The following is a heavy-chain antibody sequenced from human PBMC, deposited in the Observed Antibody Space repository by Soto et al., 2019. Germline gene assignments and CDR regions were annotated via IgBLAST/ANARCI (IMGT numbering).Heavy chain of an antibody. CDR2: ISYDGSNK. CDR3: AKPEADSYAYYFDY. D-gene: IGHD5-18*01. CDR1: GFTFSSYA. J-gene: IGHJ4*02. Sequence: QVQLVESGGGVVQPGRSLRLSCAASGFTFSSYAMHWVRQAPGKGLEWVAVISYDGSNKYYADSVKGRFTISRDNSKNTLYLQMNSLRAEDTAVYYCAKPEADSYAYYFDYWGQGTLVTVSS. V-gene: IGHV3-30-3*02.